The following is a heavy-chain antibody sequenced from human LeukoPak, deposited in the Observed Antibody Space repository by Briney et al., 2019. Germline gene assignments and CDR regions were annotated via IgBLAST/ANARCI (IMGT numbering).Heavy chain of an antibody. V-gene: IGHV3-30-3*01. CDR3: ASEGRPV. Sequence: PGRSLRLSCAASGFTFYSYAMHWVRQAPGKGLEWVAVISYDGSNKYYADSVKGRFTISRDNSKNTLYMQMNSLRVEDTAVYYCASEGRPVWGQGTLVTVSS. CDR1: GFTFYSYA. CDR2: ISYDGSNK. J-gene: IGHJ4*02.